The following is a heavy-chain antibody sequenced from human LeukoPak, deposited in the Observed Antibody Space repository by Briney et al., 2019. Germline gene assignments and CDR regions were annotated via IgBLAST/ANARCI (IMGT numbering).Heavy chain of an antibody. V-gene: IGHV1-46*01. J-gene: IGHJ4*02. CDR2: INPSGSIT. CDR3: AKERDDYALDY. D-gene: IGHD4/OR15-4a*01. Sequence: ASVKVSCKASGYTFSSYYMHWVRQAPGQGLEWMGLINPSGSITSYAQKFQGRVTMTRDTSTSTVYMELGSLRSEDTAVYYCAKERDDYALDYWGQGTLVTVSS. CDR1: GYTFSSYY.